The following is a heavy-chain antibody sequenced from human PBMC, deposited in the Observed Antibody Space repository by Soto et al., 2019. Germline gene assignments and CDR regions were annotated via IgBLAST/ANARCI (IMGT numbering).Heavy chain of an antibody. Sequence: QVQLVQSGAEVKKPGASVRVSCKASGYVFTGFYLHWVRQAPGQGLEWMGWIFPNSGATNYAQKFQGRVTLTRDTSLSTGYMDLTRLTSDDTAVYYCARGRSLKWNWFDRWGQGTLGTVSS. CDR3: ARGRSLKWNWFDR. CDR2: IFPNSGAT. J-gene: IGHJ5*02. CDR1: GYVFTGFY. D-gene: IGHD2-15*01. V-gene: IGHV1-2*02.